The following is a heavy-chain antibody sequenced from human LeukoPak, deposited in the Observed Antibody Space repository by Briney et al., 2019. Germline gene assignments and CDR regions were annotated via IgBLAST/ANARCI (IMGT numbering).Heavy chain of an antibody. Sequence: SVKVSCKASGDTFNNNAINWVRQAPGQGLEWMGSIIPIFGTTNYAQKFGGRVTITADRSTTTAYMELSSLRAEDTAVYYCARDTNMILLDYWGQGTLITVSS. V-gene: IGHV1-69*06. CDR2: IIPIFGTT. CDR3: ARDTNMILLDY. J-gene: IGHJ4*02. CDR1: GDTFNNNA. D-gene: IGHD3-22*01.